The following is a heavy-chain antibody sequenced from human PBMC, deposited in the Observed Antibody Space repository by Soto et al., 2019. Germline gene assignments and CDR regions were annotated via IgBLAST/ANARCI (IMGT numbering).Heavy chain of an antibody. Sequence: VPLLESGGGLVQPGGSLRLSSAASGFTFSSYGMTWVRQAPGKGLEWVSFSSATGAGTYYADSVKGRFTISRDNSKNTLYLQMTSLRADDTAVYYCAKDRRAGGNYGFYSDFWGQGALVIVSS. CDR2: SSATGAGT. CDR3: AKDRRAGGNYGFYSDF. V-gene: IGHV3-23*01. J-gene: IGHJ4*02. D-gene: IGHD1-7*01. CDR1: GFTFSSYG.